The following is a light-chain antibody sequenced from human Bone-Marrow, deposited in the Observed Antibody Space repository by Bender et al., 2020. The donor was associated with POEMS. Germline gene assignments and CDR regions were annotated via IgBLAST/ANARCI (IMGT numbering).Light chain of an antibody. CDR3: QSSDSSGTYRV. CDR2: QDR. J-gene: IGLJ2*01. Sequence: SYDLTQPPSMSVSPGQTASIPCSGDQLDYKYIAWYRQRPGQSPVLLIYQDRRRPSGIPERFSGSNSGTTVTLTISGVQAEDAADYYCQSSDSSGTYRVFGGGTKLTVL. CDR1: QLDYKY. V-gene: IGLV3-25*03.